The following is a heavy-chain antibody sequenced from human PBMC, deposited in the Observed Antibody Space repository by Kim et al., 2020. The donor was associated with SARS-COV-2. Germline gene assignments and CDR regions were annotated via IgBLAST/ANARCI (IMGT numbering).Heavy chain of an antibody. D-gene: IGHD4-17*01. Sequence: TRYYADSVKGRFTISRENAKNSLYRQMNSTRAEDTGVYYCAREKEYGEGYWGQGTLVTVSS. J-gene: IGHJ4*02. CDR2: TR. V-gene: IGHV3-11*04. CDR3: AREKEYGEGY.